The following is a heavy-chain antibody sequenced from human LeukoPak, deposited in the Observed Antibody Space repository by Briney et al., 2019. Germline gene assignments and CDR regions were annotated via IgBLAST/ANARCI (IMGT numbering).Heavy chain of an antibody. CDR3: ARAPTYSSGAFDI. V-gene: IGHV3-11*01. D-gene: IGHD6-19*01. Sequence: GGSLRLSCAASAFTFSDYYMRWIRQAPGKGLEWVSYISSSGSTMYYADSVKGRFTISRDNAKNSLYLQMNSLRAEDTAVYYCARAPTYSSGAFDIWGQGTMVTVSS. J-gene: IGHJ3*02. CDR1: AFTFSDYY. CDR2: ISSSGSTM.